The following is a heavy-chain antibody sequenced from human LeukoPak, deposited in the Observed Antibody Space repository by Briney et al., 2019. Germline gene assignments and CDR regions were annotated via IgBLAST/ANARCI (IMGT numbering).Heavy chain of an antibody. J-gene: IGHJ4*02. V-gene: IGHV3-30*02. CDR1: GFTFSSYG. Sequence: PGGSLRLSCAASGFTFSSYGMHWVRQAPGKGLEWVASIRFDGSHKSYADSVKGRFTISRDYSKNTLYLQMNTLRAEDTAVYYCASLAPAGYFDYWGQGTLVTVSS. D-gene: IGHD3-3*02. CDR3: ASLAPAGYFDY. CDR2: IRFDGSHK.